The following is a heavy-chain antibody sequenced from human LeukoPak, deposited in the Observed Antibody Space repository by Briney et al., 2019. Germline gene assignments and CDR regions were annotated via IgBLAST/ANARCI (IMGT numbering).Heavy chain of an antibody. J-gene: IGHJ4*02. V-gene: IGHV4-30-2*01. CDR3: ARVYWSHPAXXXFDY. D-gene: IGHD2-8*02. CDR2: INHSGST. CDR1: GGSISSGGYS. Sequence: SETLSLTCAVSGGSISSGGYSWSWIRQPPGKGLEWIGYINHSGSTTYNPSLKSRVTISVDTSKNQFSLKLSSVTAADTALYYCARVYWSHPAXXXFDYWGQGTLVTVSS.